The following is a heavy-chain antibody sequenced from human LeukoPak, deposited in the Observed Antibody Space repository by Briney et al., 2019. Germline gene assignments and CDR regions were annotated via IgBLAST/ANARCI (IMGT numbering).Heavy chain of an antibody. CDR1: GFTFASSI. CDR2: IVVGSGDT. Sequence: ASVKVSCKASGFTFASSIIQWVRQARGQRLEWIGWIVVGSGDTIYAQRFQERVTITRDVSAGTAYMELSSLRSEDTAVYVCAADDFSTTGPIDSWGQGTLVIVSS. V-gene: IGHV1-58*02. D-gene: IGHD3-3*01. J-gene: IGHJ4*02. CDR3: AADDFSTTGPIDS.